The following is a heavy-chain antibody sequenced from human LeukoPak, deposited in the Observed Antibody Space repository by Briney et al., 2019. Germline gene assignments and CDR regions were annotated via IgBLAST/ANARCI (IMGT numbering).Heavy chain of an antibody. V-gene: IGHV1-8*01. CDR3: ARQGILLWFGEKPYYFDY. J-gene: IGHJ4*02. D-gene: IGHD3-10*01. CDR1: GYTFTSYD. CDR2: MNPNSGNT. Sequence: ASVKVSCKASGYTFTSYDINWVRQATGQGLEWMGWMNPNSGNTGYAQKFQGRVTMTRNTSISTAYMELSSLRSEDTAVYYCARQGILLWFGEKPYYFDYWGQGTLVTVSS.